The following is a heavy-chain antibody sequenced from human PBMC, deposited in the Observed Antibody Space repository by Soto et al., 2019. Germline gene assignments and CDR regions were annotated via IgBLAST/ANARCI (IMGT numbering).Heavy chain of an antibody. J-gene: IGHJ6*03. CDR1: GYTFTSYG. V-gene: IGHV1-18*01. Sequence: QVPLVQSGAEVKKPGASVKVSCKASGYTFTSYGISWVRQAPGQGLEWMGWISAYNGNTNYAQKLQGRVTMTTDTSTSTAYMELRSLRSDDTAVYYCARGRMSVYYGSGSYYIPPGYMDVWGKGTTVTVSS. D-gene: IGHD3-10*01. CDR2: ISAYNGNT. CDR3: ARGRMSVYYGSGSYYIPPGYMDV.